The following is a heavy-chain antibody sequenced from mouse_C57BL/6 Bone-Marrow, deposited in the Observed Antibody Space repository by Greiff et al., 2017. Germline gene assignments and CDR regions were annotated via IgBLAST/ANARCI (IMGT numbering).Heavy chain of an antibody. CDR1: GFTFSSYA. CDR2: ISDGGSYT. CDR3: ARDYGSSYGYFDY. Sequence: VHLVESGGGLVKPGGSLKLSCAASGFTFSSYAMSWVRQTPEKRLEWVATISDGGSYTYYPDNVKGRFTISRDNAKNNLYLQMSHLKSEDTAMYYCARDYGSSYGYFDYWGQGTTLTVSS. V-gene: IGHV5-4*01. D-gene: IGHD1-1*01. J-gene: IGHJ2*01.